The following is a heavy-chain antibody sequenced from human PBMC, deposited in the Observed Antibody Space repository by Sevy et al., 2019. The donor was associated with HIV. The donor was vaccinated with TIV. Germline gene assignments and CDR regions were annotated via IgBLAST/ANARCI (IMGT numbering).Heavy chain of an antibody. D-gene: IGHD2-2*01. V-gene: IGHV3-7*03. CDR1: GFTFSSYW. CDR3: ARDRGMGYCSSTSCYAVARYYGMDV. Sequence: GGSLRLSCAASGFTFSSYWMSWVRQAPGKGLEWVANIKQDGSEKYYVDSVKGRFTISRDNAKNSLYLQMNSLRAEDTAVYYCARDRGMGYCSSTSCYAVARYYGMDVWGQGTTVTVSS. CDR2: IKQDGSEK. J-gene: IGHJ6*02.